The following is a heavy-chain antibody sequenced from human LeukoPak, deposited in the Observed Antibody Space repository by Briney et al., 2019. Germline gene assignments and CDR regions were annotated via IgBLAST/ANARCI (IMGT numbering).Heavy chain of an antibody. D-gene: IGHD1-1*01. J-gene: IGHJ4*02. V-gene: IGHV3-33*06. Sequence: GGSLRLSCAASGFSFNTYGMLWVRQAPGKGLECVAVIWYDGSNTYYADSVKGRFTISRDNSKNTLYLHMNSLRAEDTAVYYCAKGNWRYFDYWGQGTLVTVSS. CDR1: GFSFNTYG. CDR3: AKGNWRYFDY. CDR2: IWYDGSNT.